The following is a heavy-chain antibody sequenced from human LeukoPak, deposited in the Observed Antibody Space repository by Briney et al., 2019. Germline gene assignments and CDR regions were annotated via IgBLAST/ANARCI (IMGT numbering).Heavy chain of an antibody. Sequence: GASVKVSCKASGYTFTSYGISWVRQAPGQGLEWMGWISAYNGNTNYAQKLQGRVTMTTDTSTSTAYMELRSLRSDDTAVYYCARDIEAVASNWFDPWGQGTLVTVSS. D-gene: IGHD6-13*01. V-gene: IGHV1-18*01. CDR3: ARDIEAVASNWFDP. CDR1: GYTFTSYG. CDR2: ISAYNGNT. J-gene: IGHJ5*02.